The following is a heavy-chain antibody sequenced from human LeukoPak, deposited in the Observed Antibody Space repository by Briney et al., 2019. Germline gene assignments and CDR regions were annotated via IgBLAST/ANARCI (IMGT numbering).Heavy chain of an antibody. Sequence: PGGSLRLSCAASGFTLGTNYINWVRQAPGQGLEWVSVIHSGGGTDYAESVKGRFTISRDTSKNTVFLQMNSLRVEDTAVYFCARLRGYATYYFDYWGRGTLVTVSS. V-gene: IGHV3-66*02. CDR2: IHSGGGT. CDR3: ARLRGYATYYFDY. CDR1: GFTLGTNY. J-gene: IGHJ4*02. D-gene: IGHD3-16*01.